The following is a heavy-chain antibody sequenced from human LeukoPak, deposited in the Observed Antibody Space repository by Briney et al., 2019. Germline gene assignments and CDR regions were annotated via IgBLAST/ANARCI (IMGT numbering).Heavy chain of an antibody. CDR2: ISSSSSYI. J-gene: IGHJ6*02. CDR3: ARALIVDRYFDWLLTPTRRRYYYYGMDV. V-gene: IGHV3-21*01. D-gene: IGHD3-9*01. Sequence: GGSLRLSCAASGFTFSSYSMNWVRQAPGKGLEWVSSISSSSSYIYYADSVKGRFTISRDNAKNSLYLQMNRLRAEDTVVYYCARALIVDRYFDWLLTPTRRRYYYYGMDVWGQGTTVTVSS. CDR1: GFTFSSYS.